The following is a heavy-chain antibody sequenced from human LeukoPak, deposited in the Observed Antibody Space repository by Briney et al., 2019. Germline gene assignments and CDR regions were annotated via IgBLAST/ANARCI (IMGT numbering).Heavy chain of an antibody. J-gene: IGHJ6*03. Sequence: PGRSLRLSCAASGFTFSSYAMHWVRQAPGKGLEWVAVISYDGSNKYYADSVKGRFTISRDNSKNTLYLQMNSLRAEDTAVYYCARAWSPYSGSYSNTPNYYYYMDVWGQGTLVTVSS. CDR1: GFTFSSYA. D-gene: IGHD1-26*01. V-gene: IGHV3-30*04. CDR2: ISYDGSNK. CDR3: ARAWSPYSGSYSNTPNYYYYMDV.